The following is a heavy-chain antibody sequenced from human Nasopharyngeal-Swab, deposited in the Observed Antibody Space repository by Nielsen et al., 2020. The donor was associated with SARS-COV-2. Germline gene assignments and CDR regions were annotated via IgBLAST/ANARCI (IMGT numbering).Heavy chain of an antibody. J-gene: IGHJ6*02. CDR2: IKQDGSEK. V-gene: IGHV3-7*01. CDR3: ARDPSSGWYPSYYYGMDV. Sequence: GESLKISCAASGFTFSSHWMSWVRQAPGKGLEWVANIKQDGSEKYYVDSVKGRFTISRDNAKNSLYLQMNSLRAEDTAVYYCARDPSSGWYPSYYYGMDVWGQGTTVTVSS. CDR1: GFTFSSHW. D-gene: IGHD6-19*01.